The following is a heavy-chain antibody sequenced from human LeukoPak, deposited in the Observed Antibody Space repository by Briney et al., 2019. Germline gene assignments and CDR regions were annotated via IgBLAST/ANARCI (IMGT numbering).Heavy chain of an antibody. Sequence: SETLSLTCAVSGYSISSGYYWSWIRRPPGKGLEWIGSIYHSGSTYYNPSLKSRVTISVDTSKNQFSLKLSSVPAADTAVYYCARIVLLWFGESYYMDVWGKGTTVTVSS. V-gene: IGHV4-38-2*01. J-gene: IGHJ6*03. CDR3: ARIVLLWFGESYYMDV. CDR1: GYSISSGYY. D-gene: IGHD3-10*01. CDR2: IYHSGST.